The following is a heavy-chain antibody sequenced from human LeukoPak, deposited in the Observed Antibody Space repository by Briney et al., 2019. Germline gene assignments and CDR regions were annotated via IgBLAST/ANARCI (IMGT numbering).Heavy chain of an antibody. CDR2: IYDSGST. CDR1: GGSISSFY. J-gene: IGHJ6*03. D-gene: IGHD2-15*01. V-gene: IGHV4-59*01. Sequence: PSETLSLTCTVSGGSISSFYWSWIRQPPGKGLEYIGYIYDSGSTNYNPSLKSRVTISVDTSKNQFSLKLTSVTAADTAVYHCARNGRYCSGGGCSSYYYYMDVWGKGTTVTVSS. CDR3: ARNGRYCSGGGCSSYYYYMDV.